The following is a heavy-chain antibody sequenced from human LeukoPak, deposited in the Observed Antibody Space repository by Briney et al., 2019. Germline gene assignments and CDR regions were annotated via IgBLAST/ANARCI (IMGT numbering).Heavy chain of an antibody. Sequence: GGSLRLSCAASGFTFDAYAIHWVRQAPGKGLEWVCLIRNGLSAYYSDSVKGRFTISRDNSKNTLYLQMNSLRAEDTAVYYCAKDPNSSGWYLYYYYYYGMDVWGQGTTVTVSS. CDR3: AKDPNSSGWYLYYYYYYGMDV. CDR2: IRNGLSA. D-gene: IGHD6-19*01. J-gene: IGHJ6*02. V-gene: IGHV3-43D*03. CDR1: GFTFDAYA.